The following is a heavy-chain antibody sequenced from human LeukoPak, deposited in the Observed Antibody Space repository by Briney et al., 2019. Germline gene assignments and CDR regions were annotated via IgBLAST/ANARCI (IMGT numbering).Heavy chain of an antibody. V-gene: IGHV1-18*01. CDR1: GYTFTSYG. CDR2: ISAYNGNT. Sequence: GASVKVSCKASGYTFTSYGISWVRQAPGQGLEWMGWISAYNGNTNYAQKLQGRVTMTTDTSTSTAYMELRSLRSDDTAVYYCARVIEMATISPYDYWGQGTLVTVSS. CDR3: ARVIEMATISPYDY. J-gene: IGHJ4*02. D-gene: IGHD5-24*01.